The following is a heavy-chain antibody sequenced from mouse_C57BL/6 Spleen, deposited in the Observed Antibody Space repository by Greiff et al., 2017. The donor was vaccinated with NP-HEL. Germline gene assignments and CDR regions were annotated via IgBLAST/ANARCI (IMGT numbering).Heavy chain of an antibody. J-gene: IGHJ4*01. CDR2: IRNKANGYTT. CDR1: GFTFTDYY. V-gene: IGHV7-3*01. CDR3: ARSPIYYDYDGDAMDY. D-gene: IGHD2-4*01. Sequence: DVKLVESGGGLVQPGGSLSLSCAASGFTFTDYYMSWVRQPPGKALEWLGFIRNKANGYTTEYSASVKGRFTISRDNSQSILYLQMNALRAEDSATYYCARSPIYYDYDGDAMDYWGQGTSVTVSS.